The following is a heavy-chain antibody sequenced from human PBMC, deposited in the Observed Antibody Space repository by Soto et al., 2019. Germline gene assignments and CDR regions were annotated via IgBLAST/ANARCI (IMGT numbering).Heavy chain of an antibody. V-gene: IGHV3-74*01. CDR2: ISGDASST. D-gene: IGHD1-7*01. CDR3: TSGGTRKNYCCLLET. Sequence: EVKVVESGGGLVQPGGSLRLSCAASGFTFSDNWMHWVRQPPGKGPVWVSRISGDASSTSYAHSVKGRFTISRDSSKNTVYLQMDSLRVEETAVYYCTSGGTRKNYCCLLETWCQRILVTVSS. J-gene: IGHJ4*02. CDR1: GFTFSDNW.